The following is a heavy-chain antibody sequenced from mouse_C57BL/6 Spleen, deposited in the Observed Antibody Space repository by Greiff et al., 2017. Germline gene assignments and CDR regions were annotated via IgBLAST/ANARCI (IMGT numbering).Heavy chain of an antibody. Sequence: QVQLQQPGAELVKPGASVKLSCKASGYTFTSYWMHWVKQRPGQDLEWIGMILPNSGSTNYNEKFKSKATLTVDKSSSSAYMQLSRLTSEDSAVYCCAVYGSAMDYWGQGTSVTVSS. V-gene: IGHV1-64*01. D-gene: IGHD1-1*01. CDR1: GYTFTSYW. CDR2: ILPNSGST. J-gene: IGHJ4*01. CDR3: AVYGSAMDY.